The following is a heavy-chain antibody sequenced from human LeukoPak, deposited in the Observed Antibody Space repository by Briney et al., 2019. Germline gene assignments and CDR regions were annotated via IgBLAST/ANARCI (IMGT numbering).Heavy chain of an antibody. CDR2: IGGSGEYR. CDR3: AKGIYAHGSHGFDF. Sequence: GGSLRLSCSGSQFTFNYYAMTWVRQAPGRRLEWVSGIGGSGEYRYYAEFAKGRFTISRDNSKNTLFLQLNSLRVEDTAVYYCAKGIYAHGSHGFDFWGQGTLVTVSS. J-gene: IGHJ4*02. D-gene: IGHD3-16*01. V-gene: IGHV3-23*01. CDR1: QFTFNYYA.